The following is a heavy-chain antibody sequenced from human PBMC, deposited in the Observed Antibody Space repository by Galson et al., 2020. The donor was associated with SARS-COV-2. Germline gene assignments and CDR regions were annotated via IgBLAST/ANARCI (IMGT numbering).Heavy chain of an antibody. J-gene: IGHJ5*02. CDR3: ASWDGDYYDRGGTLGPLDP. V-gene: IGHV1-69*13. CDR2: IIPIFGTA. CDR1: GGTFSSYA. D-gene: IGHD3-22*01. Sequence: SVKVSCKASGGTFSSYAISWVRQAPGQGLEWMGGIIPIFGTANYAQKFQGRVTITADESTSTAYMELSSLRSEDTAVYYCASWDGDYYDRGGTLGPLDPGGKGTLDPVS.